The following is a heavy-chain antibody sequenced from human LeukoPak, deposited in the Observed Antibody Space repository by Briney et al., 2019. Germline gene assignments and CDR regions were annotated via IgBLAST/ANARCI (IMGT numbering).Heavy chain of an antibody. CDR1: GFTLNSYA. CDR3: ARVRGSSWSFYYMDV. CDR2: LSSDGVST. Sequence: GVSLRLSCAASGFTLNSYAMDWVRQAPGKGLEFVSGLSSDGVSTYYANSVRGRFTISRDDFKNTLYLQMGSLTTEDLGVYYCARVRGSSWSFYYMDVWGKGTTVTVSS. J-gene: IGHJ6*03. V-gene: IGHV3-64*01. D-gene: IGHD6-6*01.